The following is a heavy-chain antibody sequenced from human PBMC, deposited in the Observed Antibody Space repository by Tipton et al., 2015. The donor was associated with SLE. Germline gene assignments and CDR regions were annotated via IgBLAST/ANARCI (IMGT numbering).Heavy chain of an antibody. D-gene: IGHD3-9*01. Sequence: TLSLTCAVYGGSFSGYYWSWIRQLPGKGLEWIGEINHSGSTNYNPSLKSRVTISVDTSKNQFSLKLSSVTAADTAVYYCARGNFLTGYWMDVWGKGTTVTVSS. CDR1: GGSFSGYY. J-gene: IGHJ6*04. V-gene: IGHV4-34*01. CDR2: INHSGST. CDR3: ARGNFLTGYWMDV.